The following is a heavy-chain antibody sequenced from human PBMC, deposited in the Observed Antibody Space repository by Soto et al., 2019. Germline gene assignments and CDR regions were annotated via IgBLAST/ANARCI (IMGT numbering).Heavy chain of an antibody. CDR3: AKESYYYGMDV. CDR2: ISGSGGST. J-gene: IGHJ6*02. V-gene: IGHV3-23*01. Sequence: GGSLRLSCAASEFIFISDAMSWVRQAPGKGLEWVSAISGSGGSTYYADSVKGRFTISRDNSKNTLYLQMNSLRAEDTAVYYCAKESYYYGMDVWGQGTTVTVSS. CDR1: EFIFISDA.